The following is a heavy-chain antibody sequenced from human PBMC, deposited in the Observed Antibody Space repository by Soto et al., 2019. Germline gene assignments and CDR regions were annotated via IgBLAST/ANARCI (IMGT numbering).Heavy chain of an antibody. J-gene: IGHJ4*02. CDR2: IKQDGSEK. D-gene: IGHD1-26*01. V-gene: IGHV3-7*01. CDR1: GFTFSSYW. CDR3: AGEAFRGATDY. Sequence: GGSLRLSCAASGFTFSSYWMSWVRQAPGKGLEWVANIKQDGSEKYYVDSVKGRFTISRDNAKNSLYLQMNSLRAEDTAVYYCAGEAFRGATDYWGQGTLVTVSS.